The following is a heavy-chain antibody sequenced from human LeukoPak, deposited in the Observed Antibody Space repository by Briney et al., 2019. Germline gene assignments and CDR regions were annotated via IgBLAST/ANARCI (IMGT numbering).Heavy chain of an antibody. CDR3: ARGVTQ. D-gene: IGHD2-21*02. CDR1: GASVSSGYYY. J-gene: IGHJ4*02. Sequence: SETLSLACTVSGASVSSGYYYWSWIRQPPGKGLEWIGYIYYTGSTSYNPSLQSRLTISIDTSKTQFSLRLTSVTAADTAVYFCARGVTQWGQGTLVTVSS. CDR2: IYYTGST. V-gene: IGHV4-61*01.